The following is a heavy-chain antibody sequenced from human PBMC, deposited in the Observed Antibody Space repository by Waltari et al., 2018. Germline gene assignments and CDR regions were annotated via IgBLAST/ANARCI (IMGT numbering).Heavy chain of an antibody. CDR1: GFTFSCYW. J-gene: IGHJ4*02. CDR2: IKPDGTEE. Sequence: QLVESGGGLVQPGGSLRLPCVVAGFTFSCYWMSWVRQTPGKGLEWVANIKPDGTEEYYVDYVKGRFTISRDNAKNSLYLQMNSLRAEDTAVYYCARDDGIRTVDYWGQGTLVTVSS. CDR3: ARDDGIRTVDY. V-gene: IGHV3-7*01. D-gene: IGHD1-20*01.